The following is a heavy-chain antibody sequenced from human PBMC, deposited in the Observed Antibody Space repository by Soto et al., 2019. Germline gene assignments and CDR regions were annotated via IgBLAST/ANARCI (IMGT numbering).Heavy chain of an antibody. J-gene: IGHJ6*02. CDR2: ISWNSGSI. CDR1: GFTFDDYA. V-gene: IGHV3-9*01. CDR3: AKGGCGGDCHYWGYYYGMDV. Sequence: GGSLRLSCAASGFTFDDYAMHWVRQAPGKGLEWVSGISWNSGSIGYADSVKGRFTISRDNAKNSLYLQMNSLRAEDTALYYCAKGGCGGDCHYWGYYYGMDVWGQGTTVTVSS. D-gene: IGHD2-21*02.